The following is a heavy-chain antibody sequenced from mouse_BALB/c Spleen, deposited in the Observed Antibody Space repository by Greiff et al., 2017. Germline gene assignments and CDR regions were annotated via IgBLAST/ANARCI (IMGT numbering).Heavy chain of an antibody. CDR2: IYPGDGST. V-gene: IGHV1S56*01. J-gene: IGHJ4*01. D-gene: IGHD2-10*02. CDR1: GYTFTSYY. CDR3: ARGGYGNPYAMDY. Sequence: VQLQQSGPELVKPGASVKMSCKASGYTFTSYYIHWVKQRPGQGLEWIGWIYPGDGSTKYNEKFKGKTTLTADKSSSTAYMLLSSLTSEDSAIYCCARGGYGNPYAMDYWGQGTSVTVSS.